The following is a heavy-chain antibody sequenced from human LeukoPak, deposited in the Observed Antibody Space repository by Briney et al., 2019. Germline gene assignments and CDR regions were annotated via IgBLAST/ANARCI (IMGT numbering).Heavy chain of an antibody. CDR3: ERSFTRHYYDSSGYRDAFDI. CDR2: LYRGDST. V-gene: IGHV3-53*01. D-gene: IGHD3-22*01. CDR1: GFTVSSNY. J-gene: IGHJ3*02. Sequence: PGGSLRLSCAASGFTVSSNYMNWVRQAPGKGLEWVSVLYRGDSTSYADPVKGRFTISRDNSKNTLYLQMNSLRAEDTAVYYCERSFTRHYYDSSGYRDAFDIWGQGTMVTVSS.